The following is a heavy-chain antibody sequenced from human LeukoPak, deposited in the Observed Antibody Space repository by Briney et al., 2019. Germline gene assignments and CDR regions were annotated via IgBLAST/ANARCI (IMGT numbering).Heavy chain of an antibody. V-gene: IGHV3-30*02. CDR3: AKDSYYDFWSGYYTPHFDY. CDR2: IWYDGSNK. D-gene: IGHD3-3*01. CDR1: GFTFSSYG. Sequence: GGSLRLSCAASGFTFSSYGMHWVRQAPGKGLEWVAVIWYDGSNKYYADSVKGRFTISRDNSKNTLYLQMNSLRAEDTAVHYCAKDSYYDFWSGYYTPHFDYWGQGTLVTVSS. J-gene: IGHJ4*02.